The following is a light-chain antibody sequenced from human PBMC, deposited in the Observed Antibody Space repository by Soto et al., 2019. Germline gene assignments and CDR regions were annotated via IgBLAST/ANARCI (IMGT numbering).Light chain of an antibody. CDR3: HQYDTWPPWT. CDR2: GAS. Sequence: EIVLTQSPATLSVSPGERATLSCRASQTVGNYLAWYQQKPGQAPRLLIYGASTRATGIPARFSGSGSGTEFTLTISSLESEDFAVYYCHQYDTWPPWTFGQGTRVEIK. V-gene: IGKV3-15*01. CDR1: QTVGNY. J-gene: IGKJ1*01.